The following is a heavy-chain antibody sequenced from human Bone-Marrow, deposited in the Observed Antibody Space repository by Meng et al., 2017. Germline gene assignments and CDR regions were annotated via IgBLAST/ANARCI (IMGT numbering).Heavy chain of an antibody. V-gene: IGHV4-34*01. CDR1: GGSFSGYY. Sequence: VQGQQLGAGLLNPSGTLSLPCGVYGGSFSGYYWSWIRQPPGKGLEWIGEINHSGSTNYNPSLKSRVTISVDTSKNQFSLKLSSVTAADTAVYYCASLYGDSSVWYLDLWGRGTLVTVSS. CDR3: ASLYGDSSVWYLDL. CDR2: INHSGST. D-gene: IGHD4-17*01. J-gene: IGHJ2*01.